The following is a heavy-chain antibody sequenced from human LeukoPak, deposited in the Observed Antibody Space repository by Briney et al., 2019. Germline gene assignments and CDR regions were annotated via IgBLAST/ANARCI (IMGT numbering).Heavy chain of an antibody. CDR1: GFTFSSYW. CDR2: IKQDGSEK. Sequence: GGSLRLSCAASGFTFSSYWMSWVRQAPGKGLEWVANIKQDGSEKYYVDSVKGRFTISRDNAKNSLYLQMNSLRAEDTAVYYCAKRPSDYGDYVSYFDYWGQGTLVTVSS. CDR3: AKRPSDYGDYVSYFDY. J-gene: IGHJ4*02. D-gene: IGHD4-17*01. V-gene: IGHV3-7*01.